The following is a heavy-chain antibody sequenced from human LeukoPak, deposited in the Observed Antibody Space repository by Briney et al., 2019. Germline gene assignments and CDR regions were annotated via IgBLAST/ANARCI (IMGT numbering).Heavy chain of an antibody. J-gene: IGHJ5*02. CDR2: ISSSGSTI. V-gene: IGHV3-11*01. Sequence: GSLRLSCAAYGFTSSDYYMSWIRPAPGRGLGWVSYISSSGSTISYTDSVKGRFTISRDNAKNSLYLQMNSQRAEDTAVYYCARAHGILYNWFDPWGQGTLVTVSS. CDR1: GFTSSDYY. CDR3: ARAHGILYNWFDP. D-gene: IGHD1-14*01.